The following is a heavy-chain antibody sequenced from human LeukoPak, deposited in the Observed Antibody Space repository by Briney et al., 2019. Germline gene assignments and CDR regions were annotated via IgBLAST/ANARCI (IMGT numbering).Heavy chain of an antibody. CDR2: IFSGCST. J-gene: IGHJ5*02. D-gene: IGHD3-3*01. V-gene: IGHV3-66*02. CDR3: ASMGNYDFWSGPPHGP. CDR1: GFTVSSKY. Sequence: GGSLRLSCAASGFTVSSKYMNWGRQAPGKGLEWVSVIFSGCSTYYADSVKGRFTISRDNSKNTLYLQMNGLRAEDTAVYYCASMGNYDFWSGPPHGPWGQGTLVTVSS.